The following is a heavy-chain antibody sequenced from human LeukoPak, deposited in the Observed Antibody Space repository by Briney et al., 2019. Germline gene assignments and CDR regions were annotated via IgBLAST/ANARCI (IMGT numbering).Heavy chain of an antibody. V-gene: IGHV3-66*01. CDR2: IYSTGSA. D-gene: IGHD3-10*01. CDR1: GFTVSSNY. CDR3: AKTVADENSGSEGVDYFDY. J-gene: IGHJ4*02. Sequence: GGSLRLSCAASGFTVSSNYMSWVRQVPGKGLEWVSIIYSTGSAYYADSLRDRFIISRDISKNTLYLQMNSLRAEDTAVYYCAKTVADENSGSEGVDYFDYWGQGTLVTVSS.